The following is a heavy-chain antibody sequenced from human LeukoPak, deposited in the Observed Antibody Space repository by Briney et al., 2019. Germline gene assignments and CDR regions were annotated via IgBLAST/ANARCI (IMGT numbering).Heavy chain of an antibody. D-gene: IGHD3-10*01. CDR3: AKLFYSSGMYHFDY. J-gene: IGHJ4*02. CDR1: GFTFSSYS. Sequence: GGSLRLSCEASGFTFSSYSMSWVRQPPGKGLEWVSSISSGGTYIPYADSVKGRFTISRDNAKNSLYLQMNSLRAEDTAVFYCAKLFYSSGMYHFDYWGQGTLVTVSS. CDR2: ISSGGTYI. V-gene: IGHV3-21*04.